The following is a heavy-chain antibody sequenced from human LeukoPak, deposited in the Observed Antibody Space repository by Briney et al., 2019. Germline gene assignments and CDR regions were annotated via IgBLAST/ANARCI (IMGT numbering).Heavy chain of an antibody. D-gene: IGHD6-6*01. CDR3: ARGSEAARLYYYYGMDV. CDR1: GGSISSGGYY. Sequence: PSETLSLTCTVSGGSISSGGYYWSWIRQHPGKGLEWIGYIYYSGSTYYNPSLKSRVTISVDTSKNQFSLKLSSVTAADTAVYYCARGSEAARLYYYYGMDVWGQGTTVTVSS. V-gene: IGHV4-31*03. CDR2: IYYSGST. J-gene: IGHJ6*02.